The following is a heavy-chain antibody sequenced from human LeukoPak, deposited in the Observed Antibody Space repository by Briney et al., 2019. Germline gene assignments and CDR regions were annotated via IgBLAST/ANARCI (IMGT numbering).Heavy chain of an antibody. CDR3: AREAPGNWFDP. CDR2: ISYDGSNK. J-gene: IGHJ5*02. V-gene: IGHV3-30-3*01. Sequence: PGGSLRLSCAASGFTFSSYAMHWVRQAPGKGLEWVAVISYDGSNKYYAGSVKGRFTISRDNSKNTLYLQMNSLRAEDTAVYYCAREAPGNWFDPWGQGTLVTVSS. CDR1: GFTFSSYA.